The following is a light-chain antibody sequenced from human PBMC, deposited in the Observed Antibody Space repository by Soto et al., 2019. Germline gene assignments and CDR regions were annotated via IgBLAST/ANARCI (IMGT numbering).Light chain of an antibody. Sequence: QPGLTHPPSVSGAPGQRVTISCTGSSSNIGAGHDVHWYQHLPGTAPKLLIYGNSNRPSGVPDRFSGSKSGTSASLAITGLQAEDEADYYCQSYDSSLSGSEVFGTGTKLTVL. V-gene: IGLV1-40*01. CDR2: GNS. CDR3: QSYDSSLSGSEV. J-gene: IGLJ1*01. CDR1: SSNIGAGHD.